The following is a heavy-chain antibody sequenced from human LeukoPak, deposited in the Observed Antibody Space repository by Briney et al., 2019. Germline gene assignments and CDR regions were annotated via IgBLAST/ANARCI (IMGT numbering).Heavy chain of an antibody. Sequence: SETLSFTSTVSGGTISSYYFSWIRQPPGKGLDWIGYIYYGGSTNYNPSLKSRVTISVDTSKNQFSLNLSLVTAADTAMYCCARTSRGELVPSFDYWGQGTLVTVSS. CDR1: GGTISSYY. V-gene: IGHV4-59*01. D-gene: IGHD1-26*01. CDR3: ARTSRGELVPSFDY. J-gene: IGHJ4*02. CDR2: IYYGGST.